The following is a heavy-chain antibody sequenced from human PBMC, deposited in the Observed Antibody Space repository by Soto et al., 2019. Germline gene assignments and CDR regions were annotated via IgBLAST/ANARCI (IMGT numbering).Heavy chain of an antibody. CDR3: VRDLKYLRVTGNWFDS. D-gene: IGHD1-1*01. CDR2: ISGNNGAT. J-gene: IGHJ5*01. V-gene: IGHV1-18*04. Sequence: QVQLMQSGNEVKKPGASVTVSCKASGYTFANYGISWVRQAPGQGLGWMGWISGNNGATNFAPKVQDRITMTLDTSTGVASLTLRSRRSADTAIYYCVRDLKYLRVTGNWFDSGGQGTLVTVSS. CDR1: GYTFANYG.